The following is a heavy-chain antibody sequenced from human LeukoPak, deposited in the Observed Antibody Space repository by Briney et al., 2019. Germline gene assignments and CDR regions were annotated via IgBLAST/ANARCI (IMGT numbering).Heavy chain of an antibody. CDR2: ISGSGGST. J-gene: IGHJ4*02. Sequence: PGGSLRLSCAASGFTFSSYEMNWVRQAPGKGLEWVSAISGSGGSTYYADSVKGRFTISRDNSKNTLYLQMNSLRAEDTAVYYCAKVEGATIGYWGQGTLVTVSS. V-gene: IGHV3-23*01. CDR1: GFTFSSYE. CDR3: AKVEGATIGY. D-gene: IGHD1-26*01.